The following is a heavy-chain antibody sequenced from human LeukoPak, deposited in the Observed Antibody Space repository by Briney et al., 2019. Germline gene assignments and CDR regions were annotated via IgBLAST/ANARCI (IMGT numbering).Heavy chain of an antibody. Sequence: ASVKVSCKASGYTFTSYDINWVRQATGQGLEWMGWMNPNSGNTGYAQKFQGRVTMTRNTSISTAYMELSSLRSEDTAVYYCARGRGFGCSSTSCYFGSVYMDVWAKGPRSPSP. J-gene: IGHJ6*03. D-gene: IGHD2-2*01. CDR2: MNPNSGNT. CDR1: GYTFTSYD. V-gene: IGHV1-8*01. CDR3: ARGRGFGCSSTSCYFGSVYMDV.